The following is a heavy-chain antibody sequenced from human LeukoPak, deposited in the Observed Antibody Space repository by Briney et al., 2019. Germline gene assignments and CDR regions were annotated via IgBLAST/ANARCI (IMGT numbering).Heavy chain of an antibody. V-gene: IGHV3-48*03. D-gene: IGHD2-2*01. Sequence: GGSLRLSCVASRFTFSSYEMNWVRQAPGKGLEWVSYISSGDSTMYYADSVKGRFTISRDNAMNSLYLQMNSLRAEDTAVYYCARGRYCTSNSCSPRGYYFDYWGQGTLVTVSS. CDR1: RFTFSSYE. CDR2: ISSGDSTM. CDR3: ARGRYCTSNSCSPRGYYFDY. J-gene: IGHJ4*02.